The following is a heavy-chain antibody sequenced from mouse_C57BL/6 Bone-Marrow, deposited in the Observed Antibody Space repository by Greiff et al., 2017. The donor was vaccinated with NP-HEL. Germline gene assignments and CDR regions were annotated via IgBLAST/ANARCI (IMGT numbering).Heavy chain of an antibody. Sequence: DVKLVESGGGLVQPGESLKLSCESNEYEFPSHDMSWVRKTPEKRLELVAAINSDGGSTSYPDTMERRFIISRANSKQTMSLTMSSLRSEDTAVYDCARHEVTTRAMDYWGQGTSVTVSS. CDR1: EYEFPSHD. CDR3: ARHEVTTRAMDY. D-gene: IGHD2-1*01. CDR2: INSDGGST. J-gene: IGHJ4*01. V-gene: IGHV5-2*03.